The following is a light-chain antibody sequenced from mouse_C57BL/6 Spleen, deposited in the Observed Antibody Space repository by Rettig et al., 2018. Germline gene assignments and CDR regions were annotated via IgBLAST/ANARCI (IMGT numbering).Light chain of an antibody. V-gene: IGKV10-94*01. Sequence: DIQMNQSPSSLSASLGDTITITCHASQNINVWLSWYQQKPGNIPKLLIYKASNLHTGVPSRFSGSGSGTGFTLTISSLQPEDIATYYCQQGQSYPLTFGGGT. J-gene: IGKJ2*01. CDR2: KAS. CDR1: QNINVW. CDR3: QQGQSYPLT.